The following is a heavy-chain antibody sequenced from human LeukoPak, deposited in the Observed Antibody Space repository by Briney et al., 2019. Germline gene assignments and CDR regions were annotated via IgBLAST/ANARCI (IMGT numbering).Heavy chain of an antibody. D-gene: IGHD1-26*01. V-gene: IGHV4-4*07. CDR1: GGSISSYF. CDR3: ARDPTRGDGFDI. Sequence: PSETLSLTCTVSGGSISSYFWSWIRQPAGKGLEWIGRIYSSGSTNYNPSVKSRVTMSVDTSKDQFSLKLSSVTAADTAVYYCARDPTRGDGFDIWGQGTMITVSS. CDR2: IYSSGST. J-gene: IGHJ3*02.